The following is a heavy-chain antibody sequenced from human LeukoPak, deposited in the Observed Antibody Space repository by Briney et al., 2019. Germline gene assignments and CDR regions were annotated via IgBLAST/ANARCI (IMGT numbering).Heavy chain of an antibody. CDR3: ARESPSLGYCSGGSCYRYFDY. CDR1: VYTFTGYY. D-gene: IGHD2-15*01. V-gene: IGHV1-2*02. J-gene: IGHJ4*02. Sequence: ASLKVSCKASVYTFTGYYMRWVRHAPGHPHERIGCINPSSCGTNYAQKFQGRVTMTTDTSISTAYMELSRLRSDDTAVYYCARESPSLGYCSGGSCYRYFDYWGQGTLVTVSS. CDR2: INPSSCGT.